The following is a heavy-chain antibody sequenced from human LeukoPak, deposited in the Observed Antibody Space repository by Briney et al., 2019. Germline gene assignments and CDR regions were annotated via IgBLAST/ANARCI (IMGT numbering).Heavy chain of an antibody. CDR1: GGSISSGSCY. V-gene: IGHV4-61*02. Sequence: SSQTLSLTCTVFGGSISSGSCYWTWIRQPAGKGLEWIGRMYTSGSANYTPSLKSRVTISVDTSKNQFSLKLSSVTAADTAVYYCARRGVLLWFGELLKNWFDPWGQGTLVTVSS. CDR3: ARRGVLLWFGELLKNWFDP. J-gene: IGHJ5*02. CDR2: MYTSGSA. D-gene: IGHD3-10*01.